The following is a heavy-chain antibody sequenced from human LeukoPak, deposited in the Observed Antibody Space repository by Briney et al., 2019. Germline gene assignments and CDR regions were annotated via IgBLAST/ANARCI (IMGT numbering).Heavy chain of an antibody. CDR3: AGSEYGDYGDFDY. D-gene: IGHD4-17*01. Sequence: SETLSLTCTVSGYSISSGYYWGWIRQPPGKGLEWIGAIYYSGSTNYNPSLKSRVTISIDTSKNQFSLKLSSVTAADTAVYYCAGSEYGDYGDFDYWGQGTLVTVSS. J-gene: IGHJ4*02. CDR2: IYYSGST. V-gene: IGHV4-38-2*02. CDR1: GYSISSGYY.